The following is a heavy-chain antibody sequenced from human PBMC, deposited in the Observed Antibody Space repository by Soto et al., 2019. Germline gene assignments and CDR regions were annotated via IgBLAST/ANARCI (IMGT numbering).Heavy chain of an antibody. CDR3: VRQGIGALHGLVDV. CDR2: VYDTGST. V-gene: IGHV4-59*08. CDR1: SGPSRSHN. D-gene: IGHD3-10*01. Sequence: QVQLQQSGPGLVKPSETLSLTCTVSSGPSRSHNWGWIRQSPGRGLEWIGYVYDTGSTSYNPSLEXXVXXSADTSTNPISLTLSSVTAADTAVYYCVRQGIGALHGLVDVWGQGTTVSVSS. J-gene: IGHJ6*02.